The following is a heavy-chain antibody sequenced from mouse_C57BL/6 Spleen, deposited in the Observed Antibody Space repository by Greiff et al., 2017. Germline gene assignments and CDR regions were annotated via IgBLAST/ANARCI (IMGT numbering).Heavy chain of an antibody. CDR3: ARTVNWDLYAMDY. V-gene: IGHV1-82*01. Sequence: VQLQESGPELVKPGASVKISCKASGYAFSSSWMNWVKQRPGKGLEWIGRIYPGDGDTNYNGKFKGKATLTADKSSSTAYMQLSSLTSEDSAVYFCARTVNWDLYAMDYWGQGTSVTVSS. CDR2: IYPGDGDT. CDR1: GYAFSSSW. J-gene: IGHJ4*01. D-gene: IGHD4-1*01.